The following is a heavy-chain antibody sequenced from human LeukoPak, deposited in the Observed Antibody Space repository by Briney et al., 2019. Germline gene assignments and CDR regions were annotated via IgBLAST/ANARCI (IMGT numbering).Heavy chain of an antibody. J-gene: IGHJ4*02. CDR1: GGSFSGYY. CDR2: IHHSGST. V-gene: IGHV4-34*01. D-gene: IGHD6-19*01. Sequence: PSETLSLTCAVYGGSFSGYYWSWIRQPPGKGLEWIGEIHHSGSTNYNPSLKSRVTISVDTSKNQFSLKLSSVTAADTAVYYCAREAPGGSGWTYFDYWGQGSLVTVSS. CDR3: AREAPGGSGWTYFDY.